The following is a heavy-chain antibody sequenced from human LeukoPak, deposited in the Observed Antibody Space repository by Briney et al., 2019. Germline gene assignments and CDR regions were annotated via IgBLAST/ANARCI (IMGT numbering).Heavy chain of an antibody. CDR2: IKRDGNDK. CDR3: ARGCLQPDY. D-gene: IGHD1-1*01. CDR1: GFTFSSNF. Sequence: PGGSLRLSCATSGFTFSSNFLSWVRQAPGKGLDWVASIKRDGNDKYYVDSVKGRFSISRDNAKNSLYLQMNSLRAEDTAVYYCARGCLQPDYWGQGTLVTVSS. J-gene: IGHJ4*02. V-gene: IGHV3-7*01.